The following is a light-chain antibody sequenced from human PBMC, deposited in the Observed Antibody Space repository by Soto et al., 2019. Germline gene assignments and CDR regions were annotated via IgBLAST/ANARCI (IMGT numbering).Light chain of an antibody. CDR2: DVS. Sequence: QSALTQPASVSGSPGQSITFSCTGTSSDVGGYNYVSWYQHHPGKAPKLMIYDVSNRPSGVSNRFSGSKSGNTASLTISGLQAEDEADYYCSSYTSSSLGVFGGGTQLTVL. CDR3: SSYTSSSLGV. J-gene: IGLJ2*01. CDR1: SSDVGGYNY. V-gene: IGLV2-14*03.